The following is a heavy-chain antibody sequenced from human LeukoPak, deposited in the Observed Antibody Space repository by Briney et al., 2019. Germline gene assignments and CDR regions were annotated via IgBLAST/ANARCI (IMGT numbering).Heavy chain of an antibody. J-gene: IGHJ4*02. CDR2: ISYDGSNK. CDR3: AKDRIAVAGHFDY. V-gene: IGHV3-30*18. Sequence: GGSLRLSCAASGFTFSSYGMHWVRQAPGKGLEWVAVISYDGSNKYYADSVKGRFTISRDNSKNTLYLQMNSLRAEDTAVYYCAKDRIAVAGHFDYWGQGTLVTVSS. CDR1: GFTFSSYG. D-gene: IGHD6-19*01.